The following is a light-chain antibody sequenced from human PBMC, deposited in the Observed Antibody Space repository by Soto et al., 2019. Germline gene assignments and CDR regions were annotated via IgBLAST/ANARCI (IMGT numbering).Light chain of an antibody. CDR3: QQYNNWPIR. CDR1: QSVGSL. J-gene: IGKJ5*01. CDR2: RAS. Sequence: IVLSLSPATLSLYQGEGATLSCRASQSVGSLLAWYQQKPGQAPRLLIYRASTRAAGLPDRFSGSGSETDFTLTISSLQSEDFAVYCCQQYNNWPIRFGQRRRLEIK. V-gene: IGKV3-15*01.